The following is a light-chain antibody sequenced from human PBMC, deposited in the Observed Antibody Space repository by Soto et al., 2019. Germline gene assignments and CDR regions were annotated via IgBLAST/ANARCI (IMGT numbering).Light chain of an antibody. CDR1: TNDVGGYNF. CDR2: DVS. J-gene: IGLJ3*02. Sequence: QSALTLPASVSGSPGQSVTISCTGTTNDVGGYNFVSWFQQYPGKAPILLIYDVSSRPSGVSHRFSGSKSGNTASLTISGLQAEDEADYYCRSYTSSKTGVFGAGTKLTVL. V-gene: IGLV2-14*01. CDR3: RSYTSSKTGV.